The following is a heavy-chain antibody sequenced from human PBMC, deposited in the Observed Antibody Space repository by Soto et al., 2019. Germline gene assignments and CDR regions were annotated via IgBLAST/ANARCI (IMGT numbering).Heavy chain of an antibody. D-gene: IGHD4-17*01. CDR2: IYYSGST. J-gene: IGHJ3*02. CDR1: GGSISNSSYY. Sequence: PSETLSLTCTVSGGSISNSSYYWRGIRQPPGKGLEWIGSIYYSGSTYYNPSLKSRVTISVDTSKNQFSLKLSSVTAADTAVYYCASPDDYGAAFDIWGQGKMVTVSS. CDR3: ASPDDYGAAFDI. V-gene: IGHV4-39*01.